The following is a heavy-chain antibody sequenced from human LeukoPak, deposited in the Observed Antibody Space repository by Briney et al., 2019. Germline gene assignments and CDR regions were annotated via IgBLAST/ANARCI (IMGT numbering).Heavy chain of an antibody. CDR1: GFTFSSYS. J-gene: IGHJ3*01. Sequence: GGSLRLSCAASGFTFSSYSMNWVRQAPGKGLEWVSYISSSSSTIYYADSVKGRFTISRDNAKNSLYLQMNSLRAEDTAVYYCSATYYDFWSGYLAVWGQGTMVTVSS. D-gene: IGHD3-3*01. V-gene: IGHV3-48*01. CDR3: SATYYDFWSGYLAV. CDR2: ISSSSSTI.